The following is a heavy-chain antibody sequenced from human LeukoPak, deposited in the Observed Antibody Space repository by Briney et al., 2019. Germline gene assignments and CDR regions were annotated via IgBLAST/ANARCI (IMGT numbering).Heavy chain of an antibody. CDR1: GFTFDDYA. D-gene: IGHD3-3*01. V-gene: IGHV3-9*01. Sequence: GRSLRLSCAASGFTFDDYAMHWVRQAPGKGLEWVSGISWNSGSIGYADSVKGRFTISRDNAKNSLYLQMNSLRAEDTAVYYCARGDVWSGDHWGQGTQVTVSS. CDR3: ARGDVWSGDH. J-gene: IGHJ4*02. CDR2: ISWNSGSI.